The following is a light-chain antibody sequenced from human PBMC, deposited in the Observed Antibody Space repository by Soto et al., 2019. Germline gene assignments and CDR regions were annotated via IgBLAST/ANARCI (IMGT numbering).Light chain of an antibody. Sequence: ESVLTQSPGTLSLSPGERATLSCRASQSATNRYFAWYQQRPGQAPRLLIYGISNRATGIPDRFSCSGSGNDLTVANRRLEPEDFVVYYCQQYSSLPHCFGQGTKLEVK. V-gene: IGKV3-20*01. CDR3: QQYSSLPHC. J-gene: IGKJ2*03. CDR2: GIS. CDR1: QSATNRY.